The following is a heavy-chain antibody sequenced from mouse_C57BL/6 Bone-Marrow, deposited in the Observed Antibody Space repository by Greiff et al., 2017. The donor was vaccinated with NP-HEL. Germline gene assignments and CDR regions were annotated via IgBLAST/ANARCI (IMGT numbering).Heavy chain of an antibody. CDR2: IYPGDGDT. J-gene: IGHJ2*01. D-gene: IGHD1-2*01. CDR1: GYAFSSSW. CDR3: ARSVVTTADY. Sequence: QVQLQQSGPELVKPGASVKISCKASGYAFSSSWMNWVKQRPGKGLEWIGRIYPGDGDTNYNGKFKGKATLTADKSSSTAYMQLSSLTSEDSAVYFGARSVVTTADYWGQGTTLTVSS. V-gene: IGHV1-82*01.